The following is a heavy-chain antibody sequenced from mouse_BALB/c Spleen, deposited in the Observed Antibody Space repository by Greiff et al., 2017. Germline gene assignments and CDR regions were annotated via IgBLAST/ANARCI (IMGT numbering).Heavy chain of an antibody. D-gene: IGHD2-3*01. Sequence: EVQLQESGPGLVKPSQSLSLTCTVTGYSITSDYAWNWIRQFPGNKLEWMGYISYSGSTSYNPSLKSRISITRDTSKNQFFLQLNSVTTEDTATYYCARWLLRDAMDYWGQGTSVTVSS. CDR3: ARWLLRDAMDY. V-gene: IGHV3-2*02. CDR2: ISYSGST. CDR1: GYSITSDYA. J-gene: IGHJ4*01.